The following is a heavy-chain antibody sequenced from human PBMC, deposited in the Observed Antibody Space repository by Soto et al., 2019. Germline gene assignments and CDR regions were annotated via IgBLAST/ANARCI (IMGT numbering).Heavy chain of an antibody. D-gene: IGHD3-22*01. J-gene: IGHJ4*02. CDR1: GFTFDDYA. V-gene: IGHV3-9*01. CDR2: ISWNSGSI. CDR3: AKDSGYDSSGYYYPRYFDY. Sequence: GGSLRRSCAASGFTFDDYAMHWVRQAPGKGLEWVSGISWNSGSIGYADSVKGRFTISRDNAKNSLYLQMNSLRAEDTALYYCAKDSGYDSSGYYYPRYFDYWGQGTLVPVSS.